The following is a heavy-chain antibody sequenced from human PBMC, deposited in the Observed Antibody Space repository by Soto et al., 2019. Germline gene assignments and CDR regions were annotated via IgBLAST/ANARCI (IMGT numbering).Heavy chain of an antibody. Sequence: EVQLVESGGGLVQPGGSLRLSCAASGFTFSSYWMSWVRQAPGKGLEWVANIKQDGSEKYYVDSVKGRFTISRDNAKNSLYLQMNSLRAEDTAVYYCARVPSAIYYYYDYYMDVWGKGTTVTVSS. V-gene: IGHV3-7*01. D-gene: IGHD2-2*02. CDR3: ARVPSAIYYYYDYYMDV. CDR2: IKQDGSEK. J-gene: IGHJ6*03. CDR1: GFTFSSYW.